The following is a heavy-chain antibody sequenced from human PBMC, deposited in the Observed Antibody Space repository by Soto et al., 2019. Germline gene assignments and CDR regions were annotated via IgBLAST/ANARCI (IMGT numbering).Heavy chain of an antibody. V-gene: IGHV1-46*01. CDR3: ARAHEVSFGYKYFDP. CDR1: GYPFTSYH. D-gene: IGHD5-18*01. Sequence: ASVKVSCKASGYPFTSYHMHWVRQAPGQGLEWMGLINPSDGRTRYAQKFEGRVTMTSDRSTAIVYMKLSSLRPEDTAVYYCARAHEVSFGYKYFDPWGPGTLVTVSS. J-gene: IGHJ5*02. CDR2: INPSDGRT.